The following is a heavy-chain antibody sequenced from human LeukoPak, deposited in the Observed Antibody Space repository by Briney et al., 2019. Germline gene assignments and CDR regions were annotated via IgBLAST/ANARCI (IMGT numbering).Heavy chain of an antibody. CDR2: MNSDGSST. J-gene: IGHJ6*02. CDR3: ARNRYGAGGMDV. Sequence: GGSLRLSCAASGFTFSSYWMHWVRQAPGKGLVWVSRMNSDGSSTSYADSVKGRFTISRDNAKNTLYLQMNSLRAEDTAVYYCARNRYGAGGMDVWGQGTTVTVSS. CDR1: GFTFSSYW. V-gene: IGHV3-74*01. D-gene: IGHD5-18*01.